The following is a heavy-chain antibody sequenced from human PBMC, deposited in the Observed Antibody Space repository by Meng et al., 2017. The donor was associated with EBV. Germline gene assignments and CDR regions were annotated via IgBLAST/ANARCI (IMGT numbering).Heavy chain of an antibody. J-gene: IGHJ4*02. CDR1: EFTFTSAW. V-gene: IGHV3-15*01. Sequence: EVQRVELGGGLVKPGESLKLSCAASEFTFTSAWMNWVRKAPGKGLEWVGRIRSQVDGRTADYSAPVKGRFTISRDDSKHTLYLQMNSLKIEDSAVYYCTTDEGGSRFWGQGTLVTVSS. CDR2: IRSQVDGRTA. D-gene: IGHD1-26*01. CDR3: TTDEGGSRF.